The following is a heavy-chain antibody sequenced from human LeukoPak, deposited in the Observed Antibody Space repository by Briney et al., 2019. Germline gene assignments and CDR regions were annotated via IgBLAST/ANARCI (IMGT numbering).Heavy chain of an antibody. CDR3: ARASGSYFPDY. CDR2: INTDTGRP. CDR1: GYTFTSHA. J-gene: IGHJ4*02. D-gene: IGHD1-26*01. V-gene: IGHV7-4-1*01. Sequence: EVSVKVSCKASGYTFTSHAMNWVRQAPGQGLEWMGWINTDTGRPTYAQDFTGRFVFSLDTSVSTAYLQIRSLKAEDTAVYYCARASGSYFPDYWGQGSLVTVSS.